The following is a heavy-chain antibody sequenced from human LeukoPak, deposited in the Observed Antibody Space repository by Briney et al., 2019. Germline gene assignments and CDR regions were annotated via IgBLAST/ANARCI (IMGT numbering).Heavy chain of an antibody. CDR3: ARWPRLTTVTHFDY. D-gene: IGHD4-17*01. Sequence: PSETLSLTCAVSGGSISSSNWWSWVRQPPGKGLEWIGEIYHSGSTNYNPSLKGRVTISVDKSKNQFSLKLSSVTAADTAVYYCARWPRLTTVTHFDYWGQGTLVTVSS. V-gene: IGHV4-4*02. CDR1: GGSISSSNW. CDR2: IYHSGST. J-gene: IGHJ4*02.